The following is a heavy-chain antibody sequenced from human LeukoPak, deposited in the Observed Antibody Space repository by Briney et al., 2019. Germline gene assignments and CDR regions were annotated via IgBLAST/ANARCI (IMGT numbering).Heavy chain of an antibody. V-gene: IGHV4-4*07. CDR2: IYASGNT. Sequence: PSETLSLTCTVSGSSITSYYWSWIRQPAGKGLEWIGRIYASGNTNYNTSLKSRVTMSGDTSKNQFSLKLSSVTAADTAVYYCARGVGPTMSFDYWGQGTLVTVSS. J-gene: IGHJ4*02. D-gene: IGHD3-22*01. CDR3: ARGVGPTMSFDY. CDR1: GSSITSYY.